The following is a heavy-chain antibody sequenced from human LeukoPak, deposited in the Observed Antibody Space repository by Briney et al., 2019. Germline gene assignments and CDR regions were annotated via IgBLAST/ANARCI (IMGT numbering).Heavy chain of an antibody. Sequence: GGSLRLSCEASGFIFSTYGMHWVRQAPGKGLEFVSHISSNGATTYYADSVKGRFTISRDNSKNTLYLQMSSLRADDTAVYYCVKDRSIAAPNNDFFDSWGQGALVTVSS. CDR2: ISSNGATT. D-gene: IGHD6-6*01. CDR1: GFIFSTYG. CDR3: VKDRSIAAPNNDFFDS. V-gene: IGHV3-64D*06. J-gene: IGHJ4*02.